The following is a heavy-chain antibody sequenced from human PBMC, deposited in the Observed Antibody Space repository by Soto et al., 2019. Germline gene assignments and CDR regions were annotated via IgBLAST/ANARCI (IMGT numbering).Heavy chain of an antibody. J-gene: IGHJ4*02. CDR3: AKDQCGESYHGVVDY. D-gene: IGHD3-10*01. V-gene: IGHV3-9*01. Sequence: EVQLVESGGGLVQPGRSLRLSCAASGFTFDDYAMHWVRQAPGKGLEWVSGISWNSGSIGYADSVKGRFTISRDNAKNSLYLQMNSLRAEDTALYYCAKDQCGESYHGVVDYWGQGTLVTVSS. CDR2: ISWNSGSI. CDR1: GFTFDDYA.